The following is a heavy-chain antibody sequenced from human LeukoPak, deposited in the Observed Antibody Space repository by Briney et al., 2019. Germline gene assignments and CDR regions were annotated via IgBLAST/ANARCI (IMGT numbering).Heavy chain of an antibody. CDR1: EGTFGNYA. D-gene: IGHD6-6*01. J-gene: IGHJ3*02. V-gene: IGHV1-69*01. CDR3: ARPRREYSSSSEAFDI. Sequence: ASVKVSCKASEGTFGNYAISWVRQAPRQGLEWMGGIIPSFGTPNYVKIFQGRLTITADESTSTAYMELSSLRSEDTAVYYCARPRREYSSSSEAFDIWGQGTLVTVSS. CDR2: IIPSFGTP.